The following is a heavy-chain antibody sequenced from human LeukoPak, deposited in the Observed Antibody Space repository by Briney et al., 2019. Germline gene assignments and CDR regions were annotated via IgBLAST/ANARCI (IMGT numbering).Heavy chain of an antibody. CDR2: INPNSGCT. Sequence: ASVKVSCKASGYTFTGYYMHWVRQAPGQGLEWMGWINPNSGCTHYAQKFQVRITMTRNTSISTAYMERSRLRSDDTAVYYCARESPNSRGAFDIWGQGTMVTVSS. V-gene: IGHV1-2*02. CDR3: ARESPNSRGAFDI. J-gene: IGHJ3*02. D-gene: IGHD1-1*01. CDR1: GYTFTGYY.